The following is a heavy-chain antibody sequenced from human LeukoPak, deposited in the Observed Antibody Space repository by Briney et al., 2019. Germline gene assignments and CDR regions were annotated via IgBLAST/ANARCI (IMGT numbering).Heavy chain of an antibody. V-gene: IGHV3-30*18. D-gene: IGHD6-13*01. Sequence: GGSLRLSCAASGFTFSSYGMRWVRQAPGKGLEWVAVISYDGSNKYYADSVKGRFTISRDNSKNTLYLQMNSLRAEDTAVYYCAKDRHRAAAADITNYFDYWGQGTLVTVSS. J-gene: IGHJ4*02. CDR3: AKDRHRAAAADITNYFDY. CDR2: ISYDGSNK. CDR1: GFTFSSYG.